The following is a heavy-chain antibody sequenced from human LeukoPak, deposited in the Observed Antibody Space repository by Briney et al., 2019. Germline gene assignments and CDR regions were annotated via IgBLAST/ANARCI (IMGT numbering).Heavy chain of an antibody. CDR3: AKVRPISGSSIDN. V-gene: IGHV3-30*02. CDR1: GFTFKTNG. CDR2: IRDDGSDK. J-gene: IGHJ4*02. Sequence: AWGSLRLSCAASGFTFKTNGMHWVRQAPGKGLEWVTFIRDDGSDKYYADSVKGRITVSRDNSKNTLYLQMNSLRPEDTAVYYCAKVRPISGSSIDNWGQGILVTV. D-gene: IGHD3-10*01.